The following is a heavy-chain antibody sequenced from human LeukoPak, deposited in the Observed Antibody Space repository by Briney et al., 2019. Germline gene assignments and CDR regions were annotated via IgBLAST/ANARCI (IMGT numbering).Heavy chain of an antibody. V-gene: IGHV4-61*02. CDR1: GGSISSGSYY. J-gene: IGHJ5*02. CDR2: IYTSGST. D-gene: IGHD6-19*01. CDR3: ASTVAGKLYNWFDP. Sequence: PSQTLSLTCTVSGGSISSGSYYWSWIRQPAGAGLEWIGRIYTSGSTNYNPSLKSRVTISVDTSKNQFSLKLSSVTAADTAVYYCASTVAGKLYNWFDPWGQGTLVTVSS.